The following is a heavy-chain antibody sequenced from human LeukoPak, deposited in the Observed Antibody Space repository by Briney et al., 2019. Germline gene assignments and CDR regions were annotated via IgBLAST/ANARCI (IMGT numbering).Heavy chain of an antibody. J-gene: IGHJ4*02. CDR3: AREGDDYGDYVDY. D-gene: IGHD4-17*01. CDR2: IYYSGST. Sequence: SETLSLTCTVSGGSISSYYWSWIRQPPWKGLEWIGYIYYSGSTNYNPSLKSRVTISVDTSKNQFSLKLSSVTAADTAVYYCAREGDDYGDYVDYWGQGTLVTVSS. V-gene: IGHV4-59*01. CDR1: GGSISSYY.